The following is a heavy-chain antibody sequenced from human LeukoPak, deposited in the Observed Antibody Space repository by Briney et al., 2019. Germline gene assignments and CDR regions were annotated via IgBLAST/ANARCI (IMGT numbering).Heavy chain of an antibody. D-gene: IGHD4-23*01. J-gene: IGHJ2*01. CDR1: DGSISSSSYY. CDR2: TYYSGST. V-gene: IGHV4-39*01. Sequence: SETLSLTCTVSDGSISSSSYYWGWIRQPPGKGLEWIGSTYYSGSTYSNPSFKSRVTISVDTSKNQFSLKLSSVTAADTAVYYCARHLGGNSNDWYFGLWGRGTLVTVSS. CDR3: ARHLGGNSNDWYFGL.